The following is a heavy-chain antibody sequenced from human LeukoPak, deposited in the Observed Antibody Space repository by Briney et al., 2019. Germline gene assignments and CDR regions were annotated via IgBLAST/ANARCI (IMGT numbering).Heavy chain of an antibody. CDR3: ARGYCSGGSCYSPYYYYGMDV. CDR1: GGSISNSHYH. Sequence: SETLSLTCAVSGGSISNSHYHWAWIRQPPGKGLEWIGTFSYSESTYYNPPLQSRVPKSLNTSKNQFSLKLSSVTAADTAVYYCARGYCSGGSCYSPYYYYGMDVWGQGTTVTVSS. CDR2: FSYSEST. V-gene: IGHV4-39*02. J-gene: IGHJ6*02. D-gene: IGHD2-15*01.